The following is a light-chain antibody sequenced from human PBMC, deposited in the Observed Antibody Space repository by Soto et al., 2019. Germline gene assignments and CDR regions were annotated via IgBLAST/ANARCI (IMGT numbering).Light chain of an antibody. Sequence: EMVLTQCPDTLSLAPGDRATXSCSASQTFSIASVARYHQTRGQAPRLXPHGSASRANGIPDRFSGRGFGTDFTRVISRLEPEDFAVYYGQQYGSSPFTFGQGTRLEIK. CDR1: QTFSIAS. CDR3: QQYGSSPFT. V-gene: IGKV3-20*01. CDR2: GSA. J-gene: IGKJ5*01.